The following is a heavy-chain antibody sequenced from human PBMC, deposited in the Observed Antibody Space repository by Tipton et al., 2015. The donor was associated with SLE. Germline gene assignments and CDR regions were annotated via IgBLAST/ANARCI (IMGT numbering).Heavy chain of an antibody. CDR1: GGSISSISHY. J-gene: IGHJ3*02. V-gene: IGHV4-39*07. CDR2: IYYSGST. CDR3: AREAAGYGSGTPRAFDI. Sequence: LRLSCTVSGGSISSISHYWGWIRQPPGKGLEWIGSIYYSGSTYYNPSLKSRVTISVDTSKNQFSLKLSSVTAADTAVYYCAREAAGYGSGTPRAFDIWGRGTMVTVSS. D-gene: IGHD3-10*01.